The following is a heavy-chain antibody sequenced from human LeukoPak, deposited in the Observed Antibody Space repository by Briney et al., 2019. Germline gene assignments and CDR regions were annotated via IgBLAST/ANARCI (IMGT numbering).Heavy chain of an antibody. D-gene: IGHD1-26*01. CDR3: ARFGDGSDPFYYYYMDV. Sequence: SVKVSCKASGGTFSSYAISWVRQAPGQGLEWMGGIIPIFGTANYAQKFQGRVTITADESTSTAYMELSSLGSEDTAVYYCARFGDGSDPFYYYYMDVWGKGTTVTVSS. V-gene: IGHV1-69*01. J-gene: IGHJ6*03. CDR1: GGTFSSYA. CDR2: IIPIFGTA.